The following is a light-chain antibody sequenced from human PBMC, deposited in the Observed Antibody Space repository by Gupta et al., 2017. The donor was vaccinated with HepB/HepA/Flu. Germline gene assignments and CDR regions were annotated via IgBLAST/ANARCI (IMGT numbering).Light chain of an antibody. CDR2: ESN. CDR3: GTWDSSLRVVV. Sequence: QSVLTPPPSVSAPPGQKVTISCSGSSSNIGDNSVSWYQQLPRTAPKLLIFESNKRPSGIPDRFSGSKSGTSATLGITGLQTGDEADYYCGTWDSSLRVVVFGGGTKLTVL. V-gene: IGLV1-51*02. J-gene: IGLJ2*01. CDR1: SSNIGDNS.